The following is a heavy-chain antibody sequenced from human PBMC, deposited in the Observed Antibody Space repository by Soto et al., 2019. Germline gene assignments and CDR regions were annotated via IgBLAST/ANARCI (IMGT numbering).Heavy chain of an antibody. CDR3: ARDLGRAVAGNNWFDP. J-gene: IGHJ5*02. V-gene: IGHV1-69*04. CDR1: GGTFSSYT. D-gene: IGHD6-19*01. Sequence: ASVKVSCKASGGTFSSYTISWVRQAPGQGLEWMGRIIPILGIANYAQKFQGRVTITADKSTSTAYMELSSLRSEDTAVYYCARDLGRAVAGNNWFDPWGQGTLVTVSS. CDR2: IIPILGIA.